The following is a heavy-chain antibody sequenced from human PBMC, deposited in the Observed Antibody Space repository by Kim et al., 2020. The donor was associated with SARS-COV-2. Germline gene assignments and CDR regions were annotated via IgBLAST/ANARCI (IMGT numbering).Heavy chain of an antibody. D-gene: IGHD3-10*01. J-gene: IGHJ4*02. CDR2: IYYSGST. CDR1: GGSISSGGYY. V-gene: IGHV4-31*03. CDR3: AREQYGSGSYYNRGFDY. Sequence: SETLSLTCTVSGGSISSGGYYWSWIRQHPGKGLEWIGYIYYSGSTYYNPSLKSRVTISVDTSKNQFSLKLSSVTAADTAVYYCAREQYGSGSYYNRGFDYWGQGTLVTVSS.